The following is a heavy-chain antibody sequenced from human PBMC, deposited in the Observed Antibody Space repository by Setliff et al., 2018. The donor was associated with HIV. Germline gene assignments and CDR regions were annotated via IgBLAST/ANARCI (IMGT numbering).Heavy chain of an antibody. CDR3: ARDFVEGIAVTDWFDP. D-gene: IGHD6-19*01. V-gene: IGHV1-18*01. CDR2: ISAYNGNT. Sequence: ASVKVSCKASGYTFTSYGISWVRQAPGQGLEWMGWISAYNGNTNYAQKLQGRVTMTTDTSTSTAYMELRSLRSDDTDVYYCARDFVEGIAVTDWFDPWGQGTLVTVSS. J-gene: IGHJ5*02. CDR1: GYTFTSYG.